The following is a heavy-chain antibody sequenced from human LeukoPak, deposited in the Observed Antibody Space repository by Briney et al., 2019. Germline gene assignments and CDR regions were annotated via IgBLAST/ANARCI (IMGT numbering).Heavy chain of an antibody. CDR2: ISSSGSTI. J-gene: IGHJ4*02. CDR3: ASNRYDSSGYYLGY. V-gene: IGHV3-11*04. Sequence: PGGSLRLSCAASGFTFSNYAMSWIRQAPGKGLEWVSYISSSGSTIYYADSVKGRFTISRDNAKNSLYLQMNSLRAEDTAVYYCASNRYDSSGYYLGYWGQGTLVTVSS. D-gene: IGHD3-22*01. CDR1: GFTFSNYA.